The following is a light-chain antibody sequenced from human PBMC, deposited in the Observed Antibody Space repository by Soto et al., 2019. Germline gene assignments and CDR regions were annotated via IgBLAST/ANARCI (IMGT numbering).Light chain of an antibody. J-gene: IGKJ1*01. CDR2: AAS. V-gene: IGKV1-39*01. Sequence: DIQMTQSPSSLSASVEDRVIITCRASQSISNHLNWYQQKPGKAPKLLIFAASSLQSGVPSRFSGSRSGPDFTLTISSLQPEDFAVYYCHQFGSTLWTFGQGTKVDIK. CDR3: HQFGSTLWT. CDR1: QSISNH.